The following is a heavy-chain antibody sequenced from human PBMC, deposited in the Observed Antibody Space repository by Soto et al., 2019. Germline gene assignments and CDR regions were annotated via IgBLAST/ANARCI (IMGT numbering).Heavy chain of an antibody. D-gene: IGHD6-19*01. Sequence: GGSLRLSCTASGFKFSTYAMNWVRQAPGKGLEWVSSIRNSGGGTYYADSVKGRFTISRDNAKNTLYLQMNSLRAEDTAVYYCARLPGYSTGWTPFDFWGQGTQVTVSS. CDR1: GFKFSTYA. CDR3: ARLPGYSTGWTPFDF. V-gene: IGHV3-23*01. CDR2: IRNSGGGT. J-gene: IGHJ4*02.